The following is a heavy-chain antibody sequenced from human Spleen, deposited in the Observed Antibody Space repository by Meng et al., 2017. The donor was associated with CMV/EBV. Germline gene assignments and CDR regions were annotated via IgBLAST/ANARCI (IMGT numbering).Heavy chain of an antibody. CDR2: AFHSGTT. V-gene: IGHV4-34*12. CDR1: GGSFSGYY. D-gene: IGHD1-14*01. Sequence: SETLSLTCAVYGGSFSGYYLSWIRQSPGKGLEWIGYAFHSGTTNKNPSLQSRVMISVDTSKNHFSLRLRSVAAADTAVYYCARVALGTSEAFDIWGQGTMVTVSS. CDR3: ARVALGTSEAFDI. J-gene: IGHJ3*02.